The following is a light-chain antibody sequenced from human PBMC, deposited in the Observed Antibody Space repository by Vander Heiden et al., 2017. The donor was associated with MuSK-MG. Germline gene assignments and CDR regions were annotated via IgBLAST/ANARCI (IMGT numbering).Light chain of an antibody. Sequence: QSALTQSRSVSGSPGQSVTISCTGTSSDVGGFNFVSWYQQHPGKAPKRIMYDVTNRPSGVPDRVSGSKSGNTASLTISGLQAEDEADYYCCSYAGIYTGLFGGGTKLTVL. V-gene: IGLV2-11*01. CDR2: DVT. J-gene: IGLJ2*01. CDR1: SSDVGGFNF. CDR3: CSYAGIYTGL.